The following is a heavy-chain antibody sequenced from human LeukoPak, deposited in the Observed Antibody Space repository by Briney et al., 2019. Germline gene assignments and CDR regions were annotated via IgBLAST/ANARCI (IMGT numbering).Heavy chain of an antibody. D-gene: IGHD3-9*01. CDR1: GGSISSSSYY. Sequence: SQTLSLTCTVSGGSISSSSYYWGWIRQPPGKGLEWIGTIYYSGSTYYNPSLKSRVTMSVDTSKNQFSLKLSSVTAADTAVYYCARHTYYDILMSNWFDPWGQGTLVTVSS. J-gene: IGHJ5*02. CDR2: IYYSGST. CDR3: ARHTYYDILMSNWFDP. V-gene: IGHV4-39*01.